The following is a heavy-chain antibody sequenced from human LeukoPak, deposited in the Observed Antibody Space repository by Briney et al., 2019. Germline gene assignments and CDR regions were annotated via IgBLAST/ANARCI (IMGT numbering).Heavy chain of an antibody. CDR1: GGSISSYY. J-gene: IGHJ4*02. V-gene: IGHV4-59*08. Sequence: PSQTLSLTCTVSGGSISSYYWSWIRPPPGKGLEWIGYIYYNGSTNYNPSLKSRVTISVDTSKNQFSLKLSSVTAADTAVYYCARHWFSSSGWYYFDYWGQGTLVTVSS. CDR3: ARHWFSSSGWYYFDY. D-gene: IGHD6-19*01. CDR2: IYYNGST.